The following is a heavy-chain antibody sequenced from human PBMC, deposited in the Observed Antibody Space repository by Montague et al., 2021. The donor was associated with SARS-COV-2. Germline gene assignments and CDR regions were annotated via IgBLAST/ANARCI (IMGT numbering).Heavy chain of an antibody. D-gene: IGHD5-18*01. CDR2: IYYTGNT. J-gene: IGHJ4*02. Sequence: SETLSLTCTVSGGSISNSIYYWDWIRQPPGKGLEWIGSIYYTGNTYYNPSLKSRVTISIDTSKNQFSLKLSSVTAADTAVYYCARHGSGYSYGSGSFDYWGQGTLVTVSS. CDR1: GGSISNSIYY. V-gene: IGHV4-39*01. CDR3: ARHGSGYSYGSGSFDY.